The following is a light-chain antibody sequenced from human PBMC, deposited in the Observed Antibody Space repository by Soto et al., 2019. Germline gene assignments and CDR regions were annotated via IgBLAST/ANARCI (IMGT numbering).Light chain of an antibody. J-gene: IGKJ4*01. CDR2: DAS. CDR3: QQCRNWPLT. V-gene: IGKV3-15*01. CDR1: QNVYNN. Sequence: EIVMTQSPATLSVSPGEGATLSCKASQNVYNNLAWYQQRPGQPPRLLIYDASTRATGISARFSGSGYGTEFTLTISSLQSEDSEVYFCQQCRNWPLTFGGGNKV.